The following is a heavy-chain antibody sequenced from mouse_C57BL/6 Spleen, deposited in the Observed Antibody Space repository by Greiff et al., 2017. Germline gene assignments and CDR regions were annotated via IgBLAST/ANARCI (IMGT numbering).Heavy chain of an antibody. CDR2: IDPSDSYT. D-gene: IGHD1-1*01. V-gene: IGHV1-69*01. CDR3: ARDYYSSSYFDY. Sequence: QVQLQQPGAELVMPGASVKLSCKASGYTFTSYWMHWVKQRPGQGLEWIGEIDPSDSYTNYNQKFKGKSTLTVDKSSITAYMQLSSLTSEDSAVYYCARDYYSSSYFDYWGQGTTLTVSS. CDR1: GYTFTSYW. J-gene: IGHJ2*01.